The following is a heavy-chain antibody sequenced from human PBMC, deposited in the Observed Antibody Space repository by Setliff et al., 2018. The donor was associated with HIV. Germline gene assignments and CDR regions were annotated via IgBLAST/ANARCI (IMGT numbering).Heavy chain of an antibody. J-gene: IGHJ4*02. CDR1: GFTLRDYG. D-gene: IGHD3-3*01. Sequence: PGGSLRLSCAASGFTLRDYGMHWVRQAPGKGLEWVAVIWYDGSIEYYADSVKGRFTISRDNSKNTLYLQMNSLRAEDTAVYYCARGSPQVDYDSTTYYDFWSAYLDYWGQGTLVTVS. V-gene: IGHV3-33*01. CDR3: ARGSPQVDYDSTTYYDFWSAYLDY. CDR2: IWYDGSIE.